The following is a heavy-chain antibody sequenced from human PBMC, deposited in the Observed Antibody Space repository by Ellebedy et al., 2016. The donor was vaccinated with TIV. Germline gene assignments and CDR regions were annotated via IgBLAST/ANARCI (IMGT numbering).Heavy chain of an antibody. Sequence: PGGSLRLSCAASGFTFDDYAMHWVRQAPGKGLEWVSGISWNSASLGYADSVKGRFTISRDNAKNSLYLQMDSLRAEDTALYYCAKDRSRRSGLGIFSFDYWGQGTLVTVSS. V-gene: IGHV3-9*01. J-gene: IGHJ4*02. CDR1: GFTFDDYA. CDR2: ISWNSASL. D-gene: IGHD5-12*01. CDR3: AKDRSRRSGLGIFSFDY.